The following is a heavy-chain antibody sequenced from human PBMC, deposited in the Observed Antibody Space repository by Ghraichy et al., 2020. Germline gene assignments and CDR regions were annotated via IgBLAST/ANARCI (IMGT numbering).Heavy chain of an antibody. CDR1: GGSISSSSYY. J-gene: IGHJ4*02. V-gene: IGHV4-39*01. Sequence: SETLSLTCTVSGGSISSSSYYWGWIRQPPGKGLEWIGSIYYSGSTYYNPSLKSRVTISVDTSKNQFSLKLSSVTAADTAVYYCAINLGYCSGGSCRDYWGQGTLVTVSS. CDR2: IYYSGST. CDR3: AINLGYCSGGSCRDY. D-gene: IGHD2-15*01.